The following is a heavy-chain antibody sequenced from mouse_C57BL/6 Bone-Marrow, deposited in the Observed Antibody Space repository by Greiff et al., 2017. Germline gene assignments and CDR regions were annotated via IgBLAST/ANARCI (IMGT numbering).Heavy chain of an antibody. Sequence: EVKLVESGGGLVKPGGSLKLSCAASGFTFSSYAMSWVRQTPEKRLEWVATISDGGSYTYYPDNVKGRFTISRDNAKNNLYLQMSHLKSEDTAMYYCARDPRRMMDYWGQGTSVTVSS. V-gene: IGHV5-4*01. J-gene: IGHJ4*01. CDR1: GFTFSSYA. CDR2: ISDGGSYT. CDR3: ARDPRRMMDY.